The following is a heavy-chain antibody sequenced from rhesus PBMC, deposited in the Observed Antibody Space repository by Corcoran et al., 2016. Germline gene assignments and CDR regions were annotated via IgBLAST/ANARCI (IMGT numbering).Heavy chain of an antibody. CDR3: ARQSVYYYSGSYYGYFDY. CDR1: GGSISSSY. Sequence: QVQLQESGPGLVKPSETLSVTCAVSGGSISSSYWSWIRQAPGKGLEWCGYIYGSGSSTNSNPSHKSRVTLSVDTSKNQFSLKLSSVTAADTAVYYCARQSVYYYSGSYYGYFDYWGQGVLVTVSS. V-gene: IGHV4-169*01. CDR2: IYGSGSST. J-gene: IGHJ4*01. D-gene: IGHD3-16*01.